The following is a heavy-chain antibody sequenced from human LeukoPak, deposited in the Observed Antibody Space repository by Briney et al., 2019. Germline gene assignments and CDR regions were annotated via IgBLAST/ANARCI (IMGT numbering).Heavy chain of an antibody. J-gene: IGHJ4*02. CDR1: VFTFSSYG. D-gene: IGHD5-12*01. Sequence: GGSLRLSCAASVFTFSSYGMHWVRQAPGKGLEGVAVISYDGSNKYYADSVKGRFTISRDNSKNTLYLQMNSLRAEDTAVYYCAKSIPEWATAFDYWGQGTLVTVSS. CDR2: ISYDGSNK. CDR3: AKSIPEWATAFDY. V-gene: IGHV3-30*18.